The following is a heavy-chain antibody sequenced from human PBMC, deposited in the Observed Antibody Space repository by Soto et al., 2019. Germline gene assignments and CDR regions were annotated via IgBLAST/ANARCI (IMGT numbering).Heavy chain of an antibody. V-gene: IGHV3-23*01. D-gene: IGHD2-15*01. CDR3: ATRPFCSGGSCQNY. Sequence: EVQVLESGGGLVQPGGSLRLSCEASGFTFSNYAMSWVRQAPGEGLEWVSTISGGGGSTYYADSVRGRFTISRDNPKNTLFLQMSSLRAEDTAVYYCATRPFCSGGSCQNYWGQGTLVTVSS. J-gene: IGHJ4*02. CDR2: ISGGGGST. CDR1: GFTFSNYA.